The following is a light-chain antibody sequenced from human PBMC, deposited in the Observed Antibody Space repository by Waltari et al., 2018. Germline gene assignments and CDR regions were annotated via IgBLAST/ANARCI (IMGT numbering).Light chain of an antibody. CDR2: DVT. CDR3: SSQTLDGVVL. CDR1: GSGLGASDY. Sequence: QSALTQPASVSGSPGQSISISCSGTGSGLGASDYVSWYQLHPGKAPQVIIYDVTNRAAGVSHRFSASKSANTASLRISGLQPEDEADYYCSSQTLDGVVLFGGGTKLTVL. J-gene: IGLJ2*01. V-gene: IGLV2-14*03.